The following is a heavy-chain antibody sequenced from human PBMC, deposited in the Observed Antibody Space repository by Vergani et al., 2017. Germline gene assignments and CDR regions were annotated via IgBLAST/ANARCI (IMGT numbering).Heavy chain of an antibody. CDR1: GFTFSSYS. J-gene: IGHJ6*03. CDR3: ARSGITGTIRDYYYYMDV. CDR2: ISSSSSYI. Sequence: EVQLVESGGGLVQPGGSLRLSCAASGFTFSSYSMNWVRQAPGKGLEWVSSISSSSSYIYYADSVKGRFTISRNNAKNSLYLQMSNLRAEDTAVYYCARSGITGTIRDYYYYMDVWGKGTSVTVSS. D-gene: IGHD1-20*01. V-gene: IGHV3-21*01.